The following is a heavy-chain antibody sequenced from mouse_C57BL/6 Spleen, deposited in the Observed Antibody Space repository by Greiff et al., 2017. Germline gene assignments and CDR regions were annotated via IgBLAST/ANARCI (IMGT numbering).Heavy chain of an antibody. Sequence: QVQLQQSGPELVKPGASVKISCKASGYAFSSSWMNWVKQRPGKGLEWIGRIYPGDGDTNYNGKFKGKATLTADKSSSTAYMQLSSLTSEDSAVYFCARPLLLRNLYFDYWGQGTTLTVSS. J-gene: IGHJ2*01. CDR3: ARPLLLRNLYFDY. CDR2: IYPGDGDT. CDR1: GYAFSSSW. D-gene: IGHD1-1*01. V-gene: IGHV1-82*01.